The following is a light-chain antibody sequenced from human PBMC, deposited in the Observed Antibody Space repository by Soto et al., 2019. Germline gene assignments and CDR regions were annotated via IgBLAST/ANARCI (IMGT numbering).Light chain of an antibody. CDR3: QQYGSSGT. J-gene: IGKJ1*01. CDR2: GAS. CDR1: QSVSRY. Sequence: EIVLTQSPGTLSLSPGERATLSCRASQSVSRYLAWYQHKPGQAPRLLIYGASNRATGIPDRFSGSGSGTDFTLTISRLEPEDFAVYYCQQYGSSGTFGQGTKVDIK. V-gene: IGKV3-20*01.